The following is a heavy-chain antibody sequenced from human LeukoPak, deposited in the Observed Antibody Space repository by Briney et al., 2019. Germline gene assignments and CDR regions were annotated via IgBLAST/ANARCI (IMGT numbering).Heavy chain of an antibody. Sequence: SLRLSCAASGFTFDDYSMHWVRQAPGKGLEWVSGISWNSGSIGYADSVKGRFTTSRDNAKNSLYLQMNSLRAEDTALYYCAGDYYYYGMDVWGQGTTVTVSS. V-gene: IGHV3-9*01. J-gene: IGHJ6*02. CDR1: GFTFDDYS. CDR2: ISWNSGSI. CDR3: AGDYYYYGMDV.